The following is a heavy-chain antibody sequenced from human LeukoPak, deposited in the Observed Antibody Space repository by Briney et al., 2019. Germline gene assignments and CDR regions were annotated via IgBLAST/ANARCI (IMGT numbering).Heavy chain of an antibody. CDR2: ISSSSSTI. CDR1: GFTFSSYS. D-gene: IGHD6-6*01. Sequence: GGSLRLSCAASGFTFSSYSMNWVRQAPGKGLEWVSYISSSSSTIYYADSVKGRFTISRDNAKNSLYLQMNSLKTEDTAVYYCTTDSQLVSYWGQGTLVTVSS. J-gene: IGHJ4*02. CDR3: TTDSQLVSY. V-gene: IGHV3-48*01.